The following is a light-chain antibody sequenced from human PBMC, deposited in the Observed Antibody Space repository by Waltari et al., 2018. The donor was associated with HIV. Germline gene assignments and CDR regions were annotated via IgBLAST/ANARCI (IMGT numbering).Light chain of an antibody. Sequence: QSALTQPASVSGSPVQSITISCTGPNSDVGGYNFVSWYQQHPGKAPKLLIFEVTNRPSGISSRFSGSKSGNTAAMTISGLQAEDEADYYCSSYTSTTTILFGGGTKVTVL. J-gene: IGLJ2*01. CDR1: NSDVGGYNF. CDR2: EVT. CDR3: SSYTSTTTIL. V-gene: IGLV2-14*01.